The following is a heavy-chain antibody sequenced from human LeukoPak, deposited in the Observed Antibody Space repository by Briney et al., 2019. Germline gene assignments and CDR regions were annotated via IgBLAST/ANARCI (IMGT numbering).Heavy chain of an antibody. J-gene: IGHJ4*02. D-gene: IGHD3-22*01. Sequence: GRSLRLSCAASGFTFSSYAMHWVRQAPGKGLEWVAVISYDGSNKYYADSVKGRFTISRDNSRNTLYLQMNSLRAEDTAVYYCARDGHYYDSSGYYFRGVLDYWGQGTLVTVSS. CDR2: ISYDGSNK. V-gene: IGHV3-30-3*01. CDR1: GFTFSSYA. CDR3: ARDGHYYDSSGYYFRGVLDY.